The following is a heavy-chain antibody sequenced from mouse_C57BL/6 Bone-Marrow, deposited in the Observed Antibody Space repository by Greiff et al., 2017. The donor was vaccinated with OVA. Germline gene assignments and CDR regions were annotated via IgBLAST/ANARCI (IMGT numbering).Heavy chain of an antibody. Sequence: EVKLLESGGGLVQPGGSLKLSCAASGFTFSDYGMAWVRQAPRKGPEWVAFISNLAYSIYYADTVTGRFTISRENAKNTLYLEMSSLRSEDTAMYYCARLHYYAMDDWGQGTSVTVSS. CDR1: GFTFSDYG. CDR3: ARLHYYAMDD. V-gene: IGHV5-15*01. D-gene: IGHD1-1*01. CDR2: ISNLAYSI. J-gene: IGHJ4*01.